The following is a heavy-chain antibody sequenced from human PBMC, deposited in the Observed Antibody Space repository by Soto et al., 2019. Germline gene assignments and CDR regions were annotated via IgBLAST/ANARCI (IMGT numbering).Heavy chain of an antibody. CDR2: INPNSGGT. Sequence: ASVKVSCKASGYTFTGYYMHWVRQAPGQGLEWMGWINPNSGGTNYAQKFQGRVTMTRDTSISTAYMELSRLRSDDTAVYYCARDPVRSYANWNYVGYFDYWGQGTLVTVSS. V-gene: IGHV1-2*02. CDR3: ARDPVRSYANWNYVGYFDY. CDR1: GYTFTGYY. J-gene: IGHJ4*02. D-gene: IGHD1-7*01.